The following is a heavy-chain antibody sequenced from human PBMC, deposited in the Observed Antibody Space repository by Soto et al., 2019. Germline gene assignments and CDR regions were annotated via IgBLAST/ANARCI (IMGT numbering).Heavy chain of an antibody. D-gene: IGHD1-26*01. CDR2: INAGNGNT. Sequence: ASVKVSCKASGYTFTSYAMHWVRQAPGQRLEWMGWINAGNGNTKYSQKLQGRVTITRDTSASTAYMELSSLRSEDTAVYYCARVEWELLVGYAGSDYWGQGTLVSVS. CDR1: GYTFTSYA. V-gene: IGHV1-3*01. J-gene: IGHJ4*02. CDR3: ARVEWELLVGYAGSDY.